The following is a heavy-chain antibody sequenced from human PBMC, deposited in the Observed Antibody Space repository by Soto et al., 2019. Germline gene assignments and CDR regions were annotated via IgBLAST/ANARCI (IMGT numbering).Heavy chain of an antibody. J-gene: IGHJ5*02. CDR1: GYTFTSYD. CDR3: ACERSSCKRFDP. V-gene: IGHV1-8*01. D-gene: IGHD2-8*01. Sequence: QVQLVQSGAEVKKPGASVKVSCKASGYTFTSYDINWVRQATGQGLEWMGWMNPDSGNTGYAEKFQGRVTMTRNTHMSTAYMELSSLRSEDTAVYYCACERSSCKRFDPWGQGTLVTVSS. CDR2: MNPDSGNT.